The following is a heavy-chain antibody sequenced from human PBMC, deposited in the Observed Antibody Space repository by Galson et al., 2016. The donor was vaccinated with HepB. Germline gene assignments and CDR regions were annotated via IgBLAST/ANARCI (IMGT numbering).Heavy chain of an antibody. V-gene: IGHV3-23*01. J-gene: IGHJ4*02. CDR2: ISTRRTT. CDR3: AKERLVRRIFDH. Sequence: SLRLSCAASGFVFSNFGLSWVRQAPGKGLEWVASISTRRTTYYSDSVQGRVTISIDNSNNPLYLQMNGLRAEDTAVHYCAKERLVRRIFDHWGQGTLLTVSS. CDR1: GFVFSNFG. D-gene: IGHD1-1*01.